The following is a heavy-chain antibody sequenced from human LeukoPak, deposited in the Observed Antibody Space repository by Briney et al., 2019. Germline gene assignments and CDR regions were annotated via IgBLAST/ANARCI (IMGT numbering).Heavy chain of an antibody. CDR3: ARARYCSSTSCSARFDY. CDR2: INPSGGST. CDR1: RYTFTSYY. J-gene: IGHJ4*02. Sequence: GASVKVSCKGSRYTFTSYYMHWVRQAPGQGLDWMGIINPSGGSTSYAQKFQGRVTMTRDTSTSTVYMELSSLRSEDTAVYYCARARYCSSTSCSARFDYWGQGTLVTVSS. D-gene: IGHD2-2*01. V-gene: IGHV1-46*01.